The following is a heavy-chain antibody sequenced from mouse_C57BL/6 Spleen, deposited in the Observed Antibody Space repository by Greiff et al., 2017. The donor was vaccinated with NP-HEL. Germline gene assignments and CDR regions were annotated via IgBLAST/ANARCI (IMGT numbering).Heavy chain of an antibody. Sequence: EVRLVESGGGLVKPGGSLKLSCAASGFTFSDYGMHWVRQAPEKGLEWVAYISSGSSTIYYADTVKGRFTISRDNAKNTLFLQMTSLRSEDTAMYYCARAPNHYFDYWGQGTTLTVSS. V-gene: IGHV5-17*01. J-gene: IGHJ2*01. CDR1: GFTFSDYG. D-gene: IGHD1-3*01. CDR2: ISSGSSTI. CDR3: ARAPNHYFDY.